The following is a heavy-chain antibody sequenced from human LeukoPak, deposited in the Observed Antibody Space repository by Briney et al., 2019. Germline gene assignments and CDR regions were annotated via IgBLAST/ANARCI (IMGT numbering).Heavy chain of an antibody. CDR1: GGSFSSDY. CDR2: IYSSGRT. J-gene: IGHJ4*02. Sequence: SETLSLTCTISGGSFSSDYLNWIRQPPGKGLEWIGYIYSSGRTNYNPSLKSRVTMSVDMSKRQFSLSLKSVTAADTAVYFCAGGRGWLPDFWGQGTLVTVSS. V-gene: IGHV4-59*01. CDR3: AGGRGWLPDF. D-gene: IGHD3-22*01.